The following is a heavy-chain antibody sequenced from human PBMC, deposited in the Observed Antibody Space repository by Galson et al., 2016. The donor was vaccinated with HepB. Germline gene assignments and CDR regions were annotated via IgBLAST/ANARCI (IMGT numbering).Heavy chain of an antibody. CDR2: ISMSGGSR. CDR1: GFTFSSYG. V-gene: IGHV3-23*01. J-gene: IGHJ6*04. Sequence: SLRLSCAGSGFTFSSYGMTWVRQAPGKGLEDVSSISMSGGSRDYAESVKGRFTISRDNSRSTLFLQMNSLRVEDTGVYYCARGSTAPDVWGKGTTVTVSS. D-gene: IGHD3-16*01. CDR3: ARGSTAPDV.